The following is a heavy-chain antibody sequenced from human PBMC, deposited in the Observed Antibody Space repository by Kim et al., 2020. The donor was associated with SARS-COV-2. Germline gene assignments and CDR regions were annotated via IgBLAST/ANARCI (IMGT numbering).Heavy chain of an antibody. V-gene: IGHV3-7*01. CDR1: GFSFSGFW. Sequence: GGSLRLSCAASGFSFSGFWMTWVRQAPGKGLEWVANINEDGSKKYYLDSVKGRFTISRDNAKNSLYLQMDSLGDEDTAVYYCASGGHCDYWGQGTLVTVS. J-gene: IGHJ4*02. CDR2: INEDGSKK. CDR3: ASGGHCDY.